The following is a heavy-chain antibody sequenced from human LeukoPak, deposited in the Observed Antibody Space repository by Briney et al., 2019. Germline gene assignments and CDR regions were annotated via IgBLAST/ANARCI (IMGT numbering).Heavy chain of an antibody. V-gene: IGHV1-69*13. CDR3: ARGGTIEAYDFWSGYSFDY. D-gene: IGHD3-3*01. CDR1: GGTFSSYA. CDR2: IIPIFGTA. Sequence: VASVKVSCKASGGTFSSYAISWVRQAPGQGLEWMGGIIPIFGTANYAQKFQGRVTITADGSTSTAYMELSSLRSEDTAVYYCARGGTIEAYDFWSGYSFDYWGQGTLVTVSS. J-gene: IGHJ4*02.